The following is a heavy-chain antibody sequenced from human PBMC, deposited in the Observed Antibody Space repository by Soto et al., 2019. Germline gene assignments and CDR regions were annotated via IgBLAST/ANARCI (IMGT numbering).Heavy chain of an antibody. V-gene: IGHV4-59*12. CDR1: GGSISSYY. J-gene: IGHJ6*03. Sequence: QVQLQESGPGLVKPSETLSLTCTVSGGSISSYYWTWIRQPPGKGLGWIGYSCYSGSTNYNPYLRTRASISVATSKTQCSLKLSSVTAADTAVYACAILGGYYPYMDVWGKGTTVTVSS. CDR3: AILGGYYPYMDV. CDR2: SCYSGST. D-gene: IGHD3-22*01.